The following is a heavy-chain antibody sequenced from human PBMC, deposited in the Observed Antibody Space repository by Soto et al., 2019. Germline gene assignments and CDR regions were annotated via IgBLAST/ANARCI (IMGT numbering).Heavy chain of an antibody. CDR1: GFIFSSHW. D-gene: IGHD1-1*01. CDR2: IGPDGSNM. CDR3: VSDNNWSYDY. V-gene: IGHV3-74*01. J-gene: IGHJ4*02. Sequence: EVHLVESGGGLVQPGGSLRLSCAASGFIFSSHWMHWVRQAPGKGLVWVSHIGPDGSNMRDADSVQGRFTISRDNARNTLYLQMHSLRDEDTAVYYCVSDNNWSYDYWGQGILVTVSS.